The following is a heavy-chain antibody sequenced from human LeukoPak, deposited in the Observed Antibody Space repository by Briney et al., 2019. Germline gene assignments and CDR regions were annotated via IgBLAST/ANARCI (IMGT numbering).Heavy chain of an antibody. CDR2: IHPVSGDT. CDR3: ARENWHYDY. CDR1: GYAFNTYY. Sequence: GASVKVSCKASGYAFNTYYIHWVRQAPGQGLEWLGWIHPVSGDTNYAHQFQGRVTLTRDTSTNTLYMGLSSLRSDDTAVYFCARENWHYDYWGEGTLVTVSS. D-gene: IGHD3-3*02. J-gene: IGHJ4*02. V-gene: IGHV1-2*07.